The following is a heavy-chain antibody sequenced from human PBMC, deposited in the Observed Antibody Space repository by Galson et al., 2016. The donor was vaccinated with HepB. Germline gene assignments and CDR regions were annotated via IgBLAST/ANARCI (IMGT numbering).Heavy chain of an antibody. CDR3: GKRIPVAGSWGGGLDY. J-gene: IGHJ4*02. V-gene: IGHV3-30*18. CDR1: GFTFSSYG. CDR2: ISYDGSHK. Sequence: SLRLSCAASGFTFSSYGMHWVRQAPGKGLEWVAAISYDGSHKYYADSVKGRLTISRDNSKNTVYLQANSLRAEDTAVYYCGKRIPVAGSWGGGLDYGGQGTLVTVSS. D-gene: IGHD6-19*01.